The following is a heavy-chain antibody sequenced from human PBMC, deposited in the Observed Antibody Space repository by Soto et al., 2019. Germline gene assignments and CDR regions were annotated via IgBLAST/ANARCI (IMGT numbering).Heavy chain of an antibody. J-gene: IGHJ3*02. CDR1: GFTFSSYG. CDR2: ISYDGSNK. V-gene: IGHV3-30*03. CDR3: AMGRLPLPGTHDSFDI. D-gene: IGHD3-10*01. Sequence: QVQLVESGGGVVQPGRSLRLSCAASGFTFSSYGMHWVRQAPGKGLEWVAVISYDGSNKYYADSVKGRFIISSDNSKNTLYLQMNSLRAEDTAVYFCAMGRLPLPGTHDSFDIWGQGTMVTVSS.